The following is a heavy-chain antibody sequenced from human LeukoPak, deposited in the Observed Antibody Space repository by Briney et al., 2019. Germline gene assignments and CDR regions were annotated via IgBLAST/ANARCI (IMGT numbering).Heavy chain of an antibody. J-gene: IGHJ6*02. CDR2: IYYSGNT. Sequence: SETLSLACTVSGGSINSYYWSWIRQPPGKGLEWVGYIYYSGNTNYNPSLKSRVTISVDTSKKQFSLKLSLVTAADTAVYYCARNGAAAGNYYYYGMDVWGQGTTLTVSS. V-gene: IGHV4-59*01. CDR1: GGSINSYY. D-gene: IGHD6-13*01. CDR3: ARNGAAAGNYYYYGMDV.